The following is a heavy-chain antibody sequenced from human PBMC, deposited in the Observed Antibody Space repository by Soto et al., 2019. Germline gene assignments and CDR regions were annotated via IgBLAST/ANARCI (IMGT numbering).Heavy chain of an antibody. Sequence: PSETLSLTCAVSGGSISSDNWWTWVRQPPGKELEWIGEIYHSGGTNYTPSLKSRVIISVDKSKNQFSLKLNSVTAADTAVYYCARGEGIAGPGTIDYGAQGTLVTVS. CDR1: GGSISSDNW. D-gene: IGHD6-13*01. CDR2: IYHSGGT. V-gene: IGHV4-4*02. J-gene: IGHJ4*02. CDR3: ARGEGIAGPGTIDY.